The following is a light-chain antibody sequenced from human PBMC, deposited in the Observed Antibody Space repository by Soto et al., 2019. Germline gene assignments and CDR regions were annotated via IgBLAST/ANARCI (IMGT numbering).Light chain of an antibody. CDR3: ETWDSNTRV. J-gene: IGLJ3*02. V-gene: IGLV4-60*02. CDR2: LGGSGSF. CDR1: SGHSSYI. Sequence: QSVLTQSSSASASLGSSVKLTCTLSSGHSSYIIAWHQQQPGKAPRYLMKLGGSGSFNKGSGVPDLFSGSSSGADRYLTISNLQFEDEADYYCETWDSNTRVFGGGTKLAVL.